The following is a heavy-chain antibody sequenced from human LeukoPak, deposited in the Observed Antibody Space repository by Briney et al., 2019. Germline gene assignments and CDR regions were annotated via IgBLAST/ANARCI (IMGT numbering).Heavy chain of an antibody. D-gene: IGHD2-21*01. CDR2: ISAYNGDT. V-gene: IGHV1-18*01. CDR1: GYTFSNYD. J-gene: IGHJ3*01. Sequence: ASVKVSCKTSGYTFSNYDIYWVRQAPGQGPECMGWISAYNGDTRYAQILQGRFTVTTDTSTSTAYMELRSLTYDDTAVYYCARAGYCGDAGCRGGSAFDVWGQGTMVTVSS. CDR3: ARAGYCGDAGCRGGSAFDV.